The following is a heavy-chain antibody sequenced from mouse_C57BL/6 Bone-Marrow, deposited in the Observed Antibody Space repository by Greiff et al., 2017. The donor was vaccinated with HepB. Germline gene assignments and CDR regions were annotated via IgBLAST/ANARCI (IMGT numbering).Heavy chain of an antibody. CDR1: GYTFTSYW. CDR3: ATRKVYYYGSSLYYYAMDY. CDR2: IHPNSGST. J-gene: IGHJ4*01. D-gene: IGHD1-1*01. V-gene: IGHV1-64*01. Sequence: QVQLQQPGAELVKPGASVKLSCKASGYTFTSYWMHWVKQRPGQGLEWIGMIHPNSGSTNYNEKFKSKATLTVDKSSSTAYMQLSSLTSEDSAVYYCATRKVYYYGSSLYYYAMDYWGQGTSVTVSS.